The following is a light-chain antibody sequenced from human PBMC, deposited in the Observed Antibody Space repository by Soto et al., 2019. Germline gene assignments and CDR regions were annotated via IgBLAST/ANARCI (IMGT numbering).Light chain of an antibody. CDR3: QSYDNSTVV. CDR2: EGN. Sequence: NFMLTQPHSVSESPGKTVTISCTRSSGSIASNYVQWYQQRPGSVPTTVIYEGNQRPSGVPDRFSGSTDGSSNSASLTISGLRTEDEADSSCQSYDNSTVVFGEGTKLTLL. J-gene: IGLJ2*01. V-gene: IGLV6-57*04. CDR1: SGSIASNY.